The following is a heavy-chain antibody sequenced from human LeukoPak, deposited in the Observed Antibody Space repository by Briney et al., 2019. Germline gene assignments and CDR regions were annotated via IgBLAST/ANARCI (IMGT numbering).Heavy chain of an antibody. D-gene: IGHD6-19*01. CDR2: INHSGST. CDR1: GGSFSGYY. V-gene: IGHV4-34*01. Sequence: KTSETLSLTCAVYGGSFSGYYWSWIRQPPGKGLEWIGEINHSGSTNYNPSLKSRVTISVDTSKNQFSLKLSSVTAADTAVYYCARGRAVAGFDYWGQGTLVTVSS. J-gene: IGHJ4*02. CDR3: ARGRAVAGFDY.